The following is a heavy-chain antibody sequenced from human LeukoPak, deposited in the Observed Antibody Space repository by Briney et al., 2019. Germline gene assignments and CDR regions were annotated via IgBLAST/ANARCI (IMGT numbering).Heavy chain of an antibody. CDR3: AVVVVPAAQFPFDY. D-gene: IGHD2-2*01. J-gene: IGHJ4*02. CDR1: GFTFSIYV. V-gene: IGHV3-23*01. CDR2: LSGRGGNS. Sequence: GGSLRLSCAASGFTFSIYVMSWVRQAPGKGLEWVSTLSGRGGNSYYADSVKGRFTISRDNSKNTLYLQMNSLRAEDTAVYYCAVVVVPAAQFPFDYWGQGTLVTVSS.